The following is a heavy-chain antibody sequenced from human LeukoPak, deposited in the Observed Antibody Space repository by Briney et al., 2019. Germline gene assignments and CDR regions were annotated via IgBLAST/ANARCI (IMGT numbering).Heavy chain of an antibody. V-gene: IGHV3-53*01. CDR1: GFTVSTYY. D-gene: IGHD2-2*01. CDR2: IYSGGST. CDR3: ARGLGYCTSTTCLLPFDY. J-gene: IGHJ4*02. Sequence: GGSLRLSCAASGFTVSTYYMTWVRQAPGKGLECGSVIYSGGSTYYADSVKGRFTVSRDNSKNTLYLQMNSLRAENTAMYYCARGLGYCTSTTCLLPFDYWGQGTLVTVSS.